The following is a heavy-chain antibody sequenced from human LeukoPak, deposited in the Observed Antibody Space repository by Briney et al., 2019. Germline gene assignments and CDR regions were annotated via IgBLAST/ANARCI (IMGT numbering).Heavy chain of an antibody. V-gene: IGHV3-23*01. J-gene: IGHJ6*02. CDR2: ISGSGGST. CDR1: GFTFSSYA. D-gene: IGHD3-10*01. Sequence: GSLRLSCAASGFTFSSYAMSWVRQAPGKGLEWVSAISGSGGSTYYADSVKGRFTISRDNAKNSLYLQMNSLRAEDTAVYYCARDTPPSYWYGMDVWGQGTTVTVSS. CDR3: ARDTPPSYWYGMDV.